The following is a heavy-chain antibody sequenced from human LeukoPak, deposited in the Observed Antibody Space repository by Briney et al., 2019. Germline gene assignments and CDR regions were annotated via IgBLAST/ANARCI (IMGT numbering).Heavy chain of an antibody. J-gene: IGHJ4*02. Sequence: ETLSLTCTVSGDSISSYYWSWIRQPPGKGLEWIGYIYYSGSTNYNPSLKSRVTMSVDTSKNQFSLKLTSVTAADSAVYYCARHAGRWSGSSLLPFDYWGQGTLVSVSS. D-gene: IGHD1-26*01. CDR1: GDSISSYY. V-gene: IGHV4-59*08. CDR3: ARHAGRWSGSSLLPFDY. CDR2: IYYSGST.